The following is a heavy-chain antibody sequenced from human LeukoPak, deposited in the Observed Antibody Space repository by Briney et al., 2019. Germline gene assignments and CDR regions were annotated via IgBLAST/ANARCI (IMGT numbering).Heavy chain of an antibody. V-gene: IGHV3-33*01. CDR3: ASCGSTSCYRASEYYYGMDV. Sequence: QPGRSLRLSCAASGFTFSSCGMHWVRQAPGKGLEWVAVIWYDGSNKYYADSVKGRFTISRDNSKNTLYLQMNSLRAEDTAVYYCASCGSTSCYRASEYYYGMDVWGQGTTVTVSS. J-gene: IGHJ6*02. CDR2: IWYDGSNK. CDR1: GFTFSSCG. D-gene: IGHD2-2*01.